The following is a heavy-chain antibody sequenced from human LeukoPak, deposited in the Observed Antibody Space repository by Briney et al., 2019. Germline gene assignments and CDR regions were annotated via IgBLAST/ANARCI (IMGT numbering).Heavy chain of an antibody. D-gene: IGHD6-13*01. J-gene: IGHJ4*02. CDR1: GFTFSSYE. V-gene: IGHV3-48*03. CDR3: ARVTYSSSFSSGY. Sequence: PGGSLRLSCAASGFTFSSYEMNWVRQAPGKGLEWVSYISSSGSTIYYADSVKGRFTISRDNAKNSLYLQMNSLRAEDTAVYYCARVTYSSSFSSGYWGQGTLVTVSS. CDR2: ISSSGSTI.